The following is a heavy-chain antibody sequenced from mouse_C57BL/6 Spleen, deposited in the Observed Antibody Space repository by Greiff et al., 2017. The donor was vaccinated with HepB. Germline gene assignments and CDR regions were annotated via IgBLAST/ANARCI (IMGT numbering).Heavy chain of an antibody. D-gene: IGHD2-4*01. V-gene: IGHV5-12*01. CDR3: ARPYYDYGYWYFDV. CDR2: ISNGGGST. CDR1: GFTFSDYY. Sequence: EVQGVESGGGLVQPGGSLKLSCAASGFTFSDYYMYWVRQTPEKRLEWVAYISNGGGSTYYPDTVKGRFTISRDNAKNTLYLQMSRLKSEDTAMYYCARPYYDYGYWYFDVWGTGTTVTVSS. J-gene: IGHJ1*03.